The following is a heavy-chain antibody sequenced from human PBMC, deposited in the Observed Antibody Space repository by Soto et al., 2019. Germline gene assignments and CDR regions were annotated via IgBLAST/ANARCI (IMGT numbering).Heavy chain of an antibody. J-gene: IGHJ4*02. V-gene: IGHV4-59*08. CDR2: IYYSGST. CDR3: ARRLGYCSGGSCFAFDY. D-gene: IGHD2-15*01. Sequence: QVQLQESGPGLVKPSETLSLTCTVPGGSISSYYWSWIRQPPGKGLEWIGYIYYSGSTNYNPPLKSRVTISVDTSKNQFSLKLSSVTAADTAVYYCARRLGYCSGGSCFAFDYWGQGTLVTVSS. CDR1: GGSISSYY.